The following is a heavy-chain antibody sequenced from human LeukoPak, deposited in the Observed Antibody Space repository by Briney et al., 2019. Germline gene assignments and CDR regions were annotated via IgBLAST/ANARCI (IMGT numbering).Heavy chain of an antibody. D-gene: IGHD5-18*01. CDR2: ISSSGSI. Sequence: PGGSLRLSCAASGLTFINYNMNWVRQAPEKGPEWVSYISSSGSIYCADSVKGRFTISRDNVKNSLDLQMNSLGAEDTAVYYCAREDVYTAMFDYWGQGTLVTVSS. V-gene: IGHV3-48*01. CDR1: GLTFINYN. J-gene: IGHJ4*02. CDR3: AREDVYTAMFDY.